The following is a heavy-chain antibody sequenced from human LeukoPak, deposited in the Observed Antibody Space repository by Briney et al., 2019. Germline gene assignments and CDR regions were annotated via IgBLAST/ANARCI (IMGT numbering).Heavy chain of an antibody. CDR3: AREHDFWSGYYEFDP. CDR1: GGSFSGYY. D-gene: IGHD3-3*01. CDR2: INHSGST. J-gene: IGHJ5*02. Sequence: PSETLSLTCAVYGGSFSGYYWSWIRQPPEKGQEWIGEINHSGSTNYNPSLKSRVTISVDTSKNQFSLKLSSVTAADTAVYYCAREHDFWSGYYEFDPWGQGTLVTVSS. V-gene: IGHV4-34*01.